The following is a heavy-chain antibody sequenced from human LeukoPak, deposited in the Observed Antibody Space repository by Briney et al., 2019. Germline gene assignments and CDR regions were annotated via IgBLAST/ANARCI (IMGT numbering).Heavy chain of an antibody. Sequence: PSETLSLTCAVYGGSFSGYYWSWIRQPPGKGLEWIGEINHSGSTNYNPSLKSRVTISVDTSKNQFSLKLSSVTAADTAVYYCAGLKDFWSGYYQTRYFDLWGRDTLVTVSS. D-gene: IGHD3-3*01. V-gene: IGHV4-34*01. CDR1: GGSFSGYY. J-gene: IGHJ2*01. CDR2: INHSGST. CDR3: AGLKDFWSGYYQTRYFDL.